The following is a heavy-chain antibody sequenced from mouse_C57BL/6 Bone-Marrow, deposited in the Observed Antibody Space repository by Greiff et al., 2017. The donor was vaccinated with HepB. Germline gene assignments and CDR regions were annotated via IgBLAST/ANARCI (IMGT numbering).Heavy chain of an antibody. CDR2: ISSGGDYI. Sequence: EVQGVESGEGLVKPGGSLKLSCAASGFTFSSYAMSWVRQTPEKRLEWVAYISSGGDYIYYADTVKGRFTISRDNARNTLYLQMSSLKSEDTAMYYCTRDMMVTRFAYWGQGTLVTVSA. V-gene: IGHV5-9-1*02. CDR3: TRDMMVTRFAY. J-gene: IGHJ3*01. CDR1: GFTFSSYA. D-gene: IGHD2-3*01.